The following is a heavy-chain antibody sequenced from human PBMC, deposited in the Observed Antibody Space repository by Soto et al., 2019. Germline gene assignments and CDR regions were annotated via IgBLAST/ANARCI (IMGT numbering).Heavy chain of an antibody. CDR1: GFSLSTSGMC. J-gene: IGHJ6*02. CDR3: ARILGQGVGDYYYGRYV. V-gene: IGHV2-70*11. Sequence: SGPTLVNPTQTLTLTCTFSGFSLSTSGMCVSWIRQPPGKALEWLARIDWDDDKYYSTSLKTRLTISKDTSKNQVVLTMTNMDPVDTATYYCARILGQGVGDYYYGRYVWGQGPTVTVSS. CDR2: IDWDDDK.